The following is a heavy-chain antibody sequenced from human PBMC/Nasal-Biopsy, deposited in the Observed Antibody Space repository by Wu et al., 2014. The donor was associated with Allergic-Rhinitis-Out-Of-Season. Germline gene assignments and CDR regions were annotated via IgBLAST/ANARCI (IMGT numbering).Heavy chain of an antibody. CDR1: GFRFSSYW. V-gene: IGHV3-7*03. CDR3: ARGLYSTAGLYFDY. D-gene: IGHD6-13*01. J-gene: IGHJ4*02. Sequence: LRLSCAASGFRFSSYWMTWVRQAPGKGLEWVANIKYDGSVINYAGSVKGRFIGSRDNTKNSVYLQMNSLRADDTAMYFCARGLYSTAGLYFDYWGQGALVTVSS. CDR2: IKYDGSVI.